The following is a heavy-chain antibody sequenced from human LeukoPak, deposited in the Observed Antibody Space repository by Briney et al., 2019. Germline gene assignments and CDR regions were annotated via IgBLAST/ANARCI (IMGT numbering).Heavy chain of an antibody. CDR1: GFTFNTYA. D-gene: IGHD2-15*01. J-gene: IGHJ4*02. CDR3: AKWGCSGGSCYPFDY. V-gene: IGHV3-23*01. CDR2: MSGSGGRT. Sequence: EPGGSLRLSYAASGFTFNTYAMSWVRQAPGKGLEWVSAMSGSGGRTYYADSVKGRFTISRDNSKNTLYLQMNSLRAEDTAVYYCAKWGCSGGSCYPFDYWGQGTLVTVSS.